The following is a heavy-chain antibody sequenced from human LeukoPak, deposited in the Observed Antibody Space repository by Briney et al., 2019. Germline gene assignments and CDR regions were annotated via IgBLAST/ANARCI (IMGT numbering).Heavy chain of an antibody. CDR2: ISAGGSII. V-gene: IGHV3-11*01. CDR1: GFSFSDYY. CDR3: ARDLGGDIDY. Sequence: GGSLRLSCAASGFSFSDYYMSWIRQAPGKGLEWVSYISAGGSIIYYSDSVKGRFTISRDNAKNSLYLQMNTLRAEDTAVYYCARDLGGDIDYWGQGTLVTVSS. J-gene: IGHJ4*02. D-gene: IGHD2-21*02.